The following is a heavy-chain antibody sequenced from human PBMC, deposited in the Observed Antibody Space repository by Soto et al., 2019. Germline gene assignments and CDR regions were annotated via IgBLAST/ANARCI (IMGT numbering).Heavy chain of an antibody. CDR3: ARDYAAGYSRGGPQYYYYGMDV. CDR2: INPSGGST. CDR1: GYTYTSYY. D-gene: IGHD6-19*01. V-gene: IGHV1-46*01. Sequence: ASVKVSCKASGYTYTSYYMHWVPQAPGQGLEWMGIINPSGGSTSYAQTLHGRGTRTRDTSTSTVYMELSSLRSEDTAVYYCARDYAAGYSRGGPQYYYYGMDVWGQGATVTVSS. J-gene: IGHJ6*02.